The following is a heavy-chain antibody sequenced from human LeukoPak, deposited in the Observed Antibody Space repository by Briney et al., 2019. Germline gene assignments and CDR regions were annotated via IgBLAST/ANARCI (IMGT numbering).Heavy chain of an antibody. V-gene: IGHV3-11*01. CDR1: GFTFSDYY. J-gene: IGHJ6*02. Sequence: GGSLRLSCAASGFTFSDYYMSWIRQAPGKGLEWVSYISSSGSTIYYADSVEGRFTISRDNAKNSLYLQMNSQRAEDTAVYYCAREIYDSSGYYYLAEGYGMDVWGQGTTVTVSS. D-gene: IGHD3-22*01. CDR2: ISSSGSTI. CDR3: AREIYDSSGYYYLAEGYGMDV.